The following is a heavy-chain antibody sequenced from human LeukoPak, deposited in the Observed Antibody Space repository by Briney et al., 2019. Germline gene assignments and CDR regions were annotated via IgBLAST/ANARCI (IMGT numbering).Heavy chain of an antibody. CDR1: GGSFSGYY. CDR2: INHGGST. Sequence: SETLSLTCGVYGGSFSGYYWSWIRQPPGKGLEWIGEINHGGSTNYNPSLKSRVTISLDTSKNQFSLNLSSVTAADTAVYYCVRGPGALTAPVHYYYYGMDVWGQGTTVTVSS. V-gene: IGHV4-34*01. D-gene: IGHD3-9*01. J-gene: IGHJ6*02. CDR3: VRGPGALTAPVHYYYYGMDV.